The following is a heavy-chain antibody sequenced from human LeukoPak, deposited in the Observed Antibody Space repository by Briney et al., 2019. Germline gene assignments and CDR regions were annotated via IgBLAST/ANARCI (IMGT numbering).Heavy chain of an antibody. D-gene: IGHD1-26*01. CDR1: GGSISSSSYY. Sequence: SETLSLTCTVSGGSISSSSYYWGWIRQPPGKGLEWIGYIYYSGSATYNPSLKSRVTLSVDTSKKQLSLKLSSVTAADTAVYYCARHQDVGAIAFDYWGQGTLVTVSS. CDR2: IYYSGSA. J-gene: IGHJ4*02. V-gene: IGHV4-61*05. CDR3: ARHQDVGAIAFDY.